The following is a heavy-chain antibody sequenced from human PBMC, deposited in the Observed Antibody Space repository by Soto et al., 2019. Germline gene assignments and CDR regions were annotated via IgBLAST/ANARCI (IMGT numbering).Heavy chain of an antibody. CDR1: GGSFSGYY. V-gene: IGHV4-34*01. CDR3: ARGRRVLAFYNGFDP. D-gene: IGHD3-3*01. CDR2: INHSGST. Sequence: SETLSLTCAVYGGSFSGYYWSWIRQPPGKGLEWIGEINHSGSTNYNPSLKSRVTISVDTSKNQFSLKLSSVTAADTAVYYCARGRRVLAFYNGFDPWGQGTLVTVSS. J-gene: IGHJ5*02.